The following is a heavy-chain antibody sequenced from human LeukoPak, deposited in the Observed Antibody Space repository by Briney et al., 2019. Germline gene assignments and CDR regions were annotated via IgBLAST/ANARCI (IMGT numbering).Heavy chain of an antibody. V-gene: IGHV3-74*01. CDR2: INPAGNKK. J-gene: IGHJ4*02. D-gene: IGHD6-13*01. CDR3: ARGTVGAPGFDY. Sequence: GGSLRLSCAASGLMFNGYWMHWFRQVPGKVRVWVSEINPAGNKKNYADSVWGRCTVSRDNAKDTVYLQMDRVSVGDTAVYYCARGTVGAPGFDYWGQGTLVSVSS. CDR1: GLMFNGYW.